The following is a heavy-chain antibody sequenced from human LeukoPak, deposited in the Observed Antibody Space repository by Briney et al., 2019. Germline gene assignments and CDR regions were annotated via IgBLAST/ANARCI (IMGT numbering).Heavy chain of an antibody. V-gene: IGHV4-31*03. CDR1: GGSISSGGYS. CDR2: IYYSGST. D-gene: IGHD3-22*01. Sequence: SETLSLTCTVSGGSISSGGYSWSWIRQHPGKGLEWIGYIYYSGSTYYNPSLKSRVTISVDTSKNQFSLKLSSVTAADTAVYYCARVQGYYYDSSGYYYDPWGQGTLVTVSS. CDR3: ARVQGYYYDSSGYYYDP. J-gene: IGHJ5*02.